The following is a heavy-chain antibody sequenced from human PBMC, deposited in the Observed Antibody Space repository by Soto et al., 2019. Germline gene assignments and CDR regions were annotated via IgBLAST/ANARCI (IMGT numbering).Heavy chain of an antibody. CDR2: ISYDGSNK. Sequence: GGSLRLSCAASGFTFSSYAMHWVRQAPGKGLEWVAVISYDGSNKYYADSVKGRFTISRDNSKNTLYLQMNSLRAEDTAVYYCARELPRYSSSSALHYYYYGMDVWGQGTTVTVSS. D-gene: IGHD6-6*01. J-gene: IGHJ6*02. V-gene: IGHV3-30-3*01. CDR1: GFTFSSYA. CDR3: ARELPRYSSSSALHYYYYGMDV.